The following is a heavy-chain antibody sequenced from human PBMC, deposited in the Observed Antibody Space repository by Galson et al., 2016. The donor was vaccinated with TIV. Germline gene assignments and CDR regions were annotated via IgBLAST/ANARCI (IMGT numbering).Heavy chain of an antibody. CDR2: ISLSGSHT. J-gene: IGHJ3*01. CDR1: GFSFNFYH. V-gene: IGHV3-23*01. Sequence: SLRLSCAASGFSFNFYHLTWVRQAPGKELEWVSSISLSGSHTFYADSVKGRFSISRDNSKSTLYLILNSLRVEDTAMYYCAKPGKSGDYSWDGFDVWGQGTLVTVSS. CDR3: AKPGKSGDYSWDGFDV. D-gene: IGHD2-21*02.